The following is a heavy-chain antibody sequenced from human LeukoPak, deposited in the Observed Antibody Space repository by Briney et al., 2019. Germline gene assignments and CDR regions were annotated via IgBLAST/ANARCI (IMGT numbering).Heavy chain of an antibody. CDR1: GGSISSGGYS. CDR3: ARAVAARYYYYMDV. V-gene: IGHV4-30-2*01. Sequence: SETLSLTCAVSGGSISSGGYSWSWIRQPPGKGLEWIGYIYHSGSTYYNPSLKSRVTISVDRSKNQFSLKLSSVTAADTAVYYCARAVAARYYYYMDVWGKGTTVTVSS. D-gene: IGHD6-6*01. CDR2: IYHSGST. J-gene: IGHJ6*03.